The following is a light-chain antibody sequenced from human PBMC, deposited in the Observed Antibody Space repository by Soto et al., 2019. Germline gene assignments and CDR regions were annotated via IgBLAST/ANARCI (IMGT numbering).Light chain of an antibody. V-gene: IGKV3D-20*02. Sequence: EIVLTQSPGTLSLSPGETATLSCRASRSVSSNYLAWYQQRPGQAPRLLINRASNRATGTPDRFSGSGSGTDFTLTISSLEPEDFAVYYCQQRSSCPLTFGGGTKVDIK. CDR3: QQRSSCPLT. CDR1: RSVSSNY. J-gene: IGKJ4*01. CDR2: RAS.